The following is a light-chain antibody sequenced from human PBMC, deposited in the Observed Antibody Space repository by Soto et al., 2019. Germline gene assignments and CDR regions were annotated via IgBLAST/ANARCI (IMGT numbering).Light chain of an antibody. CDR3: QSYDSSLSGSTV. CDR2: GNS. V-gene: IGLV1-40*01. CDR1: SSNIGAGYD. Sequence: QSVLTQPPLVSGAPGQRVTISCTGSSSNIGAGYDVHWYQQLPGTAPKLLIYGNSNRPSGVPDRFSGSKSGTSASLAITGLQAEDEADYYCQSYDSSLSGSTVFGGGTKLTVL. J-gene: IGLJ2*01.